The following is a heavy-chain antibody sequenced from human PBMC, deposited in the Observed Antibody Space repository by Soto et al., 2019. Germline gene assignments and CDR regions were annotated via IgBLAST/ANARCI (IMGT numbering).Heavy chain of an antibody. J-gene: IGHJ4*02. V-gene: IGHV1-8*01. CDR2: MNPESTNT. Sequence: QVQLVQSGAEVKKPGASVRVSCKASGYTFTSYDINWVRQATGQGLEWMGWMNPESTNTVYAQKFQGRVTMTRNTSISTAYMELSSLRSEDTAVYYCARFVRHQLPTIDFWGQGTLVTVSS. D-gene: IGHD2-2*01. CDR1: GYTFTSYD. CDR3: ARFVRHQLPTIDF.